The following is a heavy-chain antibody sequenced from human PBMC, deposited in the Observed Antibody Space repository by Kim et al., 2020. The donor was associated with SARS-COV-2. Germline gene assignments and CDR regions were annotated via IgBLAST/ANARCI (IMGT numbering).Heavy chain of an antibody. J-gene: IGHJ4*02. D-gene: IGHD2-15*01. Sequence: GGSLRLSCAVSGFTFSSYSMTWVRQAPGKGLEWVSYIDTNSRTINYADSVKGRFTISRDNAKNSLFLQMNSLRDEDTAIYYCARGWGGSGGSCYVSYWGQGTLVSVSS. V-gene: IGHV3-48*02. CDR2: IDTNSRTI. CDR3: ARGWGGSGGSCYVSY. CDR1: GFTFSSYS.